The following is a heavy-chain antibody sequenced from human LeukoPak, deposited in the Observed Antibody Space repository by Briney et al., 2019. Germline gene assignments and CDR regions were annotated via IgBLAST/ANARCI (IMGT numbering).Heavy chain of an antibody. V-gene: IGHV3-48*01. D-gene: IGHD3-10*01. CDR3: ARGRAGVDY. J-gene: IGHJ4*02. Sequence: GRSLTLSCAASGFTFSSYSMNWVRQAPGKGLEWVSYISSSRTTIYYADSVKGRFTISSDNAKNSLYLQMNSLRAEDTAVYYCARGRAGVDYWGQGTLVTVSS. CDR1: GFTFSSYS. CDR2: ISSSRTTI.